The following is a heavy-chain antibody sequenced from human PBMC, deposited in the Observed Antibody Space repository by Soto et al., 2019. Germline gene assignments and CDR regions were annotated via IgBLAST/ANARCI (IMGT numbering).Heavy chain of an antibody. J-gene: IGHJ6*02. CDR2: INSDGSST. Sequence: GSLRLSCAASGFTFSSYWMHWVRQAPGKGLVWVSRINSDGSSTSYADSVKGRFTISRDNAKNTLYLQMNSLRAEDTAVYYCARVEGSYGYDYYYGMDVWGQGTTVTVSS. D-gene: IGHD5-18*01. V-gene: IGHV3-74*01. CDR1: GFTFSSYW. CDR3: ARVEGSYGYDYYYGMDV.